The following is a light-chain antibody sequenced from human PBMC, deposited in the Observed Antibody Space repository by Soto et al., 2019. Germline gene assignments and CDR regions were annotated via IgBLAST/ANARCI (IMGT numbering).Light chain of an antibody. CDR1: QSISSY. Sequence: DIQMTQSPSSLSATVGDRVTITCRASQSISSYLNWYQQKPGKAPKLLFYAASSLQSGVPSGFSGSGSGTDFTLTISTLQPEDFATYYCQQSYSTPYTFGQGTKVDIK. J-gene: IGKJ2*01. V-gene: IGKV1-39*01. CDR3: QQSYSTPYT. CDR2: AAS.